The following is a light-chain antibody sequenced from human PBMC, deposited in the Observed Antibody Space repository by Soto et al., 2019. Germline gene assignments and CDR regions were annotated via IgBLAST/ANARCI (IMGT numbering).Light chain of an antibody. CDR3: QQCGTSPHT. CDR1: QSLSSSY. V-gene: IGKV3-20*01. J-gene: IGKJ4*01. CDR2: GAS. Sequence: EIVLTQSPGTLSLSPGERPTLSCRASQSLSSSYLAWYQQKPGQATRLLIYGASSRATGIPDRFSGSGTGTDFPLTISRLEPEDSAVYYCQQCGTSPHTFGGGTKVEIK.